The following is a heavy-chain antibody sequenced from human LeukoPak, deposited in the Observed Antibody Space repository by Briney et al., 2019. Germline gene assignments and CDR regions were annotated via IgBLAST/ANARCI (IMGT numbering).Heavy chain of an antibody. CDR2: TYYRSKWYN. V-gene: IGHV6-1*01. Sequence: SQTLSLTCALSGDSVSSSSATWNWIRQSPSRGLEWLGRTYYRSKWYNHSAISVKSRIIINADTSKNQFSLHLNSVTPEDTAVYHCARGNPRYFDSWGQGTLVTVSS. CDR3: ARGNPRYFDS. CDR1: GDSVSSSSAT. J-gene: IGHJ4*02.